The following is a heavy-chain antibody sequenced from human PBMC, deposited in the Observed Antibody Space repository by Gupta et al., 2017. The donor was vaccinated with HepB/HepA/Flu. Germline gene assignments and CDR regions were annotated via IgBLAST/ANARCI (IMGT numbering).Heavy chain of an antibody. V-gene: IGHV4-34*01. CDR2: INHGGST. J-gene: IGHJ5*02. CDR1: GGSFSGDY. D-gene: IGHD6-6*01. Sequence: QVQLQQWGAGLLKPSETLSLTCGVYGGSFSGDYSTWIRQPPGTGLEWIGEINHGGSTSYSPSLKSRVTISLDTSKSHFSLTLTSVTAADTAVYYCVRGDVAARLQSWGQGTLVTVSS. CDR3: VRGDVAARLQS.